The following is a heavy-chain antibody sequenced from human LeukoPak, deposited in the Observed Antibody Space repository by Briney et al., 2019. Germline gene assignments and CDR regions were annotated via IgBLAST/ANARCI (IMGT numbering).Heavy chain of an antibody. V-gene: IGHV3-30-3*01. CDR1: GFTFSSYA. Sequence: GGSLRLSCAASGFTFSSYAMHWVRQAPGKGLEWVAVISYDGSNKYYADSVKGRFTISRDNSKNTLYLQMNSLRAEDTAVYYCARGIDSSGYYIDQWGQGTLVTVSS. CDR2: ISYDGSNK. CDR3: ARGIDSSGYYIDQ. D-gene: IGHD3-22*01. J-gene: IGHJ4*02.